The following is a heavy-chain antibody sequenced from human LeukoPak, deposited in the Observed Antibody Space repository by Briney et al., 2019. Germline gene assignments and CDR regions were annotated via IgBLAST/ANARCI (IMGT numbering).Heavy chain of an antibody. Sequence: PSETLSLTCAVYGASISGYYWSWIRQPPGKGLEWIGFIHYSGSSNSNPSLKSRVTISVDTSKRQFSLRLTSVTAADTAVYYCAGGEEWDKGCAGYWGQGTLITVSS. CDR2: IHYSGSS. D-gene: IGHD1-26*01. CDR1: GASISGYY. V-gene: IGHV4-59*01. CDR3: AGGEEWDKGCAGY. J-gene: IGHJ4*02.